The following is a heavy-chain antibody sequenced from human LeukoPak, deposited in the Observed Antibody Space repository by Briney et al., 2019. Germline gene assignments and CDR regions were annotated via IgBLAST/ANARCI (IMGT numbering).Heavy chain of an antibody. Sequence: ASVKVSCKASGYTFTGYYMHWVRQAPGQGLEWMGWINPNSGGTNYAQKFQGRVTMTRDTSISTAYMELSRLRSDDTAVYYCARDKAYTAHWFDPWGQGTLVTVSS. D-gene: IGHD5-18*01. CDR2: INPNSGGT. J-gene: IGHJ5*02. CDR1: GYTFTGYY. CDR3: ARDKAYTAHWFDP. V-gene: IGHV1-2*02.